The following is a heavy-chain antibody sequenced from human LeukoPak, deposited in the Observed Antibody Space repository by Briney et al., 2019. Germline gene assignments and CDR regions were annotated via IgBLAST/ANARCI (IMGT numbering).Heavy chain of an antibody. D-gene: IGHD3-22*01. V-gene: IGHV4-34*01. CDR1: GGSFSGCY. CDR2: INHSGST. J-gene: IGHJ4*02. CDR3: ARRHLYYDSSGYYFDY. Sequence: SETLSLTCAVYGGSFSGCYWSWIRQPPGKGLEWIGEINHSGSTNYNPSLKSRVTISVDTSKNQFSLKLSSVTAADTAVYYCARRHLYYDSSGYYFDYWGQGTLVTVSS.